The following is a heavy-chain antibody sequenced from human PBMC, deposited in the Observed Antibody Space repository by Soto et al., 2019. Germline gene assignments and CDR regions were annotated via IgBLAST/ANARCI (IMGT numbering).Heavy chain of an antibody. CDR1: GFTFSSYS. CDR3: ARDRSLGSYYYGMDV. V-gene: IGHV3-21*01. Sequence: GGSLRLSCAASGFTFSSYSMNWVRQAPGKGLEWVSSISSSSSYIYYADSVKGRFTISRDNAKNSLYLQMNSLRAEDTAVYYCARDRSLGSYYYGMDVWGQGTTVTVSS. CDR2: ISSSSSYI. J-gene: IGHJ6*02.